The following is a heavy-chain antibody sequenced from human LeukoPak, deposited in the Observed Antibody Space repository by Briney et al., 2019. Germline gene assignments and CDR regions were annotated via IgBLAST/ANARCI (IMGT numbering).Heavy chain of an antibody. CDR2: INHSGST. V-gene: IGHV4-34*01. D-gene: IGHD3-10*01. Sequence: SETLSLTCAVYGGSFSGYYWSWIRQPPGNGLEWIGEINHSGSTNYNPSLKSRVTISVDTSENQFSLKLSSVTAADTAVYYCARVGRDGLYWGQGTLVTVSS. CDR3: ARVGRDGLY. J-gene: IGHJ4*02. CDR1: GGSFSGYY.